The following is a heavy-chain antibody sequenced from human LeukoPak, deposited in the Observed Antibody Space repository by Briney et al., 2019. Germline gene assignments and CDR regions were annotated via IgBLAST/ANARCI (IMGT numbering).Heavy chain of an antibody. Sequence: PGGSLRLSCAASGFTFSSYSMNWVRQAPGKGLEWVSSISSSGIYIYYADAVKGRFTISRDNAKNSLYLQMNSLTAEDTAMYYCARERGSYYSPQYFPHWGQGTLVTVSS. CDR2: ISSSGIYI. D-gene: IGHD3-10*01. CDR1: GFTFSSYS. V-gene: IGHV3-21*06. CDR3: ARERGSYYSPQYFPH. J-gene: IGHJ1*01.